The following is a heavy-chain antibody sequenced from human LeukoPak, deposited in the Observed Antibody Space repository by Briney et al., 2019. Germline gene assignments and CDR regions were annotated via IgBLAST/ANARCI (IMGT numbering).Heavy chain of an antibody. D-gene: IGHD3-10*01. CDR2: IYYSGST. J-gene: IGHJ4*02. V-gene: IGHV4-31*11. Sequence: SETLSLTCAVSGGSISSGNYYWSWIRQHPGKGVEWIGYIYYSGSTYYNPSLKSRVSISRDTSKNQFSLKLSSVPAADTAVYSCARDTFPGVIDYWGQGTLVTVSS. CDR3: ARDTFPGVIDY. CDR1: GGSISSGNYY.